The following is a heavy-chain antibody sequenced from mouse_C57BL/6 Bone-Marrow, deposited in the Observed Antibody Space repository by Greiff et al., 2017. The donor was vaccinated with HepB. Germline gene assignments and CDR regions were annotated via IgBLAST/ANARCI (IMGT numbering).Heavy chain of an antibody. D-gene: IGHD2-5*01. CDR2: ISDGGSYT. J-gene: IGHJ2*01. Sequence: EVHLVESGGGLVKPGGSLKLSCAASGFTFSSYAMSWVRQTPEKRLEWVATISDGGSYTYYPDNVKGRFTISRDNAKNNLYLQMSHLKSEDTAMYYCARGYSNNYWGQGTTLTVSS. CDR3: ARGYSNNY. CDR1: GFTFSSYA. V-gene: IGHV5-4*01.